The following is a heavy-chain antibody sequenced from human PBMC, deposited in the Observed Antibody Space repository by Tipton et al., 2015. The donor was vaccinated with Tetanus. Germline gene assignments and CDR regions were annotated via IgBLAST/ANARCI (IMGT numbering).Heavy chain of an antibody. J-gene: IGHJ6*02. CDR2: ISNDGDNK. CDR1: GFTLNNFV. D-gene: IGHD6-19*01. CDR3: ARDVEAGWYIRGMAVDYYGMDV. V-gene: IGHV3-30-3*01. Sequence: QLVQSGGGVVQPGKSRTLSCAASGFTLNNFVMFWVRQRPGKGLEWVAVISNDGDNKFYADSVTGRFTISRDNSKNTLYLQMNSLRAEDTALYYCARDVEAGWYIRGMAVDYYGMDVWGQGTTVTVSS.